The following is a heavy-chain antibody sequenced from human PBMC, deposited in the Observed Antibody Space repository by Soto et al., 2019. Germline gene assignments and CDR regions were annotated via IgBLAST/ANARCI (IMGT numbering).Heavy chain of an antibody. CDR2: IYYSGST. CDR3: ARAYGSGTTPLDFDY. CDR1: GGSISSYY. J-gene: IGHJ4*02. D-gene: IGHD3-10*01. V-gene: IGHV4-59*01. Sequence: PSETLSLTCTVSGGSISSYYWSWIRQPPGKGLEWIGYIYYSGSTNYNPSLKSRVTISVDTSKNQFSLKLSSVTTADTAVYYCARAYGSGTTPLDFDYWGQGTLVTVS.